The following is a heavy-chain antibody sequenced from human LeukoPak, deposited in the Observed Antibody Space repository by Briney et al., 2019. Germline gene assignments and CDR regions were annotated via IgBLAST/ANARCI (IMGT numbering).Heavy chain of an antibody. Sequence: SETLSLTCAVYGGSFSGYYWSWIRQPLGKGLEWIGEINHSGSTNYNPSLKSRVTISVDTSKNQFSLKLTSLTAADTAVYYCARGGSYYDILTPYYFDYWGQGTLVTVSS. CDR2: INHSGST. J-gene: IGHJ4*02. CDR1: GGSFSGYY. D-gene: IGHD3-9*01. CDR3: ARGGSYYDILTPYYFDY. V-gene: IGHV4-34*01.